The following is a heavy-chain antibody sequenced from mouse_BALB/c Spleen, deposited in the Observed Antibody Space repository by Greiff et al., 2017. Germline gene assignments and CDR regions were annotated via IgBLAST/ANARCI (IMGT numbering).Heavy chain of an antibody. D-gene: IGHD2-14*01. CDR1: GFTFSSYA. Sequence: DVHLVESGGGLVKPGGSLKLSCAASGFTFSSYAMSWVRQSPEKRLEWVAEISSGGSYTYYPDTVTGRFTISRDNAKNTLYLEMSSLRSEDTAMYYCARGTKGAMDDWGQGTSVTVSS. CDR2: ISSGGSYT. J-gene: IGHJ4*01. V-gene: IGHV5-9-4*01. CDR3: ARGTKGAMDD.